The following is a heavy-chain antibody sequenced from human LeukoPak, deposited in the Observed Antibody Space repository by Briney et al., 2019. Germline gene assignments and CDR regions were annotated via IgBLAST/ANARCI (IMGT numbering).Heavy chain of an antibody. Sequence: PSGTLSPTFPVSGGPINKYYWSWIRQPPGKGLEWIGYIYYSGSTNYNRSLKSRVTISLDTSKNQFSLKLSSVTAADTAVYYCARVPYSSSEYWGQGTLVTVSS. D-gene: IGHD6-13*01. J-gene: IGHJ4*02. CDR2: IYYSGST. CDR3: ARVPYSSSEY. V-gene: IGHV4-59*01. CDR1: GGPINKYY.